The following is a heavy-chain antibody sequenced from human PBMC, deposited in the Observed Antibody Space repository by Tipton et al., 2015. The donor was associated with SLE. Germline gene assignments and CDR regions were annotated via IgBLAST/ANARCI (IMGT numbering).Heavy chain of an antibody. Sequence: LSLTCTVSGGSISSGGYYWSWIRQHPGKGLEWIGYIYYSGSTYYNPSLKSRVTISVDTSKNQFSLKLSSVTAADTAVYYCARVWVRGVIPYYFDYWGQGTLVTVSS. V-gene: IGHV4-31*03. CDR3: ARVWVRGVIPYYFDY. CDR1: GGSISSGGYY. D-gene: IGHD3-10*01. J-gene: IGHJ4*02. CDR2: IYYSGST.